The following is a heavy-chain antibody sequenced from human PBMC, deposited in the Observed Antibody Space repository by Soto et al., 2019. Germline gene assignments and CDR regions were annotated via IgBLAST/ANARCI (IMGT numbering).Heavy chain of an antibody. J-gene: IGHJ6*02. Sequence: GESLKISCKGSGYSFTSYWIGWVRQMPGKGFELLGIIYPGDSDTRYSPSFQGQVTISADKSIITAYLQWSSLKASDTAMYYCATSGDLGARYYYGMDVWGQGTTVTVSS. CDR1: GYSFTSYW. V-gene: IGHV5-51*01. CDR3: ATSGDLGARYYYGMDV. D-gene: IGHD7-27*01. CDR2: IYPGDSDT.